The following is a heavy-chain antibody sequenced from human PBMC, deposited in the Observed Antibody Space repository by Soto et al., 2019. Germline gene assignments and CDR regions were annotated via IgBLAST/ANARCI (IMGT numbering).Heavy chain of an antibody. V-gene: IGHV2-70*18. CDR2: IDWDDDK. CDR1: GGSISSYYW. D-gene: IGHD6-19*01. Sequence: TLSLTCTVSGGSISSYYWSWIRQPPGKALEWLALIDWDDDKYYSTSLKTRLTISKDTSKNQVVLTMTNMDPVDTATYYCARITTVAGIGYYYGMDVWGQGTTVTVSS. CDR3: ARITTVAGIGYYYGMDV. J-gene: IGHJ6*02.